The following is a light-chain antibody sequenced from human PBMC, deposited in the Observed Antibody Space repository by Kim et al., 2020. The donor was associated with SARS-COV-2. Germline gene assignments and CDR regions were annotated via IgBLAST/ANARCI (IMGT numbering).Light chain of an antibody. V-gene: IGLV2-18*02. Sequence: GQAVAIPCTWTTSHVGSYNRVSWYQQPPGTAPKLMLYEVNNRPSGVPDRFSGSKSGNTASLTISGLQAEDEADYYCSSYTSSSTYVFGTGTKVTVL. CDR1: TSHVGSYNR. CDR3: SSYTSSSTYV. J-gene: IGLJ1*01. CDR2: EVN.